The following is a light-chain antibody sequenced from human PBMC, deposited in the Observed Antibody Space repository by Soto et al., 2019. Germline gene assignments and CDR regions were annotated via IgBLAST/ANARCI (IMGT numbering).Light chain of an antibody. CDR2: EIT. V-gene: IGLV2-14*01. Sequence: QSALTQPASVSGSPGQSITISCTGTSSDVGGYGYVSWYQQHPGKAPKLMIYEITDRPSGVSDRFSGSRSGNTASLTISGLQAEDEADYYCSSYTSRRTYVFGTGTKVTVL. CDR1: SSDVGGYGY. CDR3: SSYTSRRTYV. J-gene: IGLJ1*01.